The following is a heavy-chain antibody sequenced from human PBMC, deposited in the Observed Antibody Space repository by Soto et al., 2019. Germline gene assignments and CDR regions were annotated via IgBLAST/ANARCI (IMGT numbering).Heavy chain of an antibody. D-gene: IGHD1-1*01. CDR1: EFTFSNYA. J-gene: IGHJ4*02. V-gene: IGHV3-23*01. Sequence: PGGSLRLSCAASEFTFSNYAMSWVRQAPGKGLEWVSSISDNGGTTYYADSVKGRFTISRDNSKNTLYLQMNSLRAEDTAVYYYFRTGRSYNTFNERFDYWGQGTLVTVSS. CDR3: FRTGRSYNTFNERFDY. CDR2: ISDNGGTT.